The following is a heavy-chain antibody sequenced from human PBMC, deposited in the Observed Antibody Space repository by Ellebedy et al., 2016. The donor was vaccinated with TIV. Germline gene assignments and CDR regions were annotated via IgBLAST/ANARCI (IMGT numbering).Heavy chain of an antibody. V-gene: IGHV4-39*07. CDR1: GGSISSSSYY. CDR3: AREVRGYSYGYQDY. D-gene: IGHD5-18*01. Sequence: SETLSLTCTVSGGSISSSSYYWGWIRQPPGKGLEWIGSIYYSGSTYYNPSLKSRVTISVDTSKNQFSLKLSSVTAADTAVYYCAREVRGYSYGYQDYWGQGTLVTVSS. J-gene: IGHJ4*02. CDR2: IYYSGST.